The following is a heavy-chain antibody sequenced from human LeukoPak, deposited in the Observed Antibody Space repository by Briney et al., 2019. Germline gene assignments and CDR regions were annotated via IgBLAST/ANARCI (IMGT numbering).Heavy chain of an antibody. D-gene: IGHD6-19*01. J-gene: IGHJ4*02. CDR1: GGSISSYY. CDR3: ARGQWLFPFDY. Sequence: PSETLSLTCTVSGGSISSYYWSWIRQPPGKGLEWIGYIYYSGSTNYNPSLKSRVTISVDTSKNQFSLKLSSVTAADTAVYYCARGQWLFPFDYWGQGTLVTASS. CDR2: IYYSGST. V-gene: IGHV4-59*01.